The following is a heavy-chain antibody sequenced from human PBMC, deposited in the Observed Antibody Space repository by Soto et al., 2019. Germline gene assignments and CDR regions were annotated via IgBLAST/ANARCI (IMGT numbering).Heavy chain of an antibody. V-gene: IGHV4-39*01. CDR2: IYYSGST. D-gene: IGHD6-19*01. CDR3: AGKYSSGWYYYGMDV. Sequence: SETLSLTCTVSGGSISSSSYYWGWIRQPPGKGLEWIGSIYYSGSTYYNPSLKSRVTISVDTSKNQFSLKLSSVTAADTAVYYCAGKYSSGWYYYGMDVWGQGTTVTVSS. J-gene: IGHJ6*02. CDR1: GGSISSSSYY.